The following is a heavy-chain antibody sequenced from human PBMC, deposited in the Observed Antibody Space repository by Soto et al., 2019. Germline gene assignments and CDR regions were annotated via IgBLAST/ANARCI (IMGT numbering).Heavy chain of an antibody. D-gene: IGHD5-18*01. CDR2: IRNKANSYTT. CDR3: ARDRDTYGHGFFDY. CDR1: GFTFSDHY. J-gene: IGHJ4*02. Sequence: GSLRLSCAASGFTFSDHYMDWVRQAPGKGLEWVGRIRNKANSYTTEYAASVKGRFTISRDDSKNSLFLQMNSLKTEDTAVYFCARDRDTYGHGFFDYWGQGTLVTVSS. V-gene: IGHV3-72*01.